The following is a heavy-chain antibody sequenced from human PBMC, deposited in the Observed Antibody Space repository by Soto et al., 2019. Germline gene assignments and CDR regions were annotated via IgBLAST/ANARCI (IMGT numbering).Heavy chain of an antibody. V-gene: IGHV3-49*03. J-gene: IGHJ6*02. CDR2: IRSKAYGVTT. CDR3: AKYTYTSRYSFFGMDV. Sequence: PGGSLRLSVTTSGFTFSYYAISWFRQATGKGLEWVGVIRSKAYGVTTDYAASVRGRFAISRDDSKSTAYLQMNSVTTEDTAVYFCAKYTYTSRYSFFGMDVWGHGTTVPVSS. CDR1: GFTFSYYA. D-gene: IGHD6-13*01.